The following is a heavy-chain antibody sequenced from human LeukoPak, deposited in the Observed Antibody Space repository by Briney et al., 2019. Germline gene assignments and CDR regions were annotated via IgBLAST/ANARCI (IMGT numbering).Heavy chain of an antibody. J-gene: IGHJ4*02. CDR1: GGSFSGYY. CDR3: ASMRRDWNYPPGDY. Sequence: SETLSLTCAVYGGSFSGYYWSWIRQPPGKGLEWIGEINHSGSTNYNPSLKSRVTISVDTSKNQFSLKLSSVTAADTAVYYCASMRRDWNYPPGDYWGQGTLVTVSS. D-gene: IGHD1-7*01. V-gene: IGHV4-34*01. CDR2: INHSGST.